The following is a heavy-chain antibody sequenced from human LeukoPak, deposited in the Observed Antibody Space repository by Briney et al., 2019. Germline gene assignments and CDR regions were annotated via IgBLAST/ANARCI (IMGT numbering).Heavy chain of an antibody. CDR1: GGSFSGYY. D-gene: IGHD3-22*01. J-gene: IGHJ4*02. Sequence: SETLSLTCAVYGGSFSGYYWSWIRQPPGKRREWIGEINHSGSTNYNPSLKSRVTISVDTSKNQFSLKLSSVTAADTAVYYCARDLGSRFYYDSSGYYQYSGQGTLVTVSS. CDR3: ARDLGSRFYYDSSGYYQY. V-gene: IGHV4-34*01. CDR2: INHSGST.